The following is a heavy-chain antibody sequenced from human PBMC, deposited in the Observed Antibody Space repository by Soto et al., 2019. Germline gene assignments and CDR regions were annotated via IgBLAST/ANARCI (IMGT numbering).Heavy chain of an antibody. D-gene: IGHD2-15*01. V-gene: IGHV3-23*01. CDR3: AKDPVVAATIPGFGMIVERWGPYLTN. CDR1: GFTFSSYA. Sequence: EVQLLESGGGLVQPGGSLRLSCAAPGFTFSSYAMSWVRQAPGKGLEWVSAISGSGGSTYYADSVKGRFTISRDNSKNTLYLQMNSLRAEDTAVYYCAKDPVVAATIPGFGMIVERWGPYLTNWGQGTLVTVSS. CDR2: ISGSGGST. J-gene: IGHJ4*02.